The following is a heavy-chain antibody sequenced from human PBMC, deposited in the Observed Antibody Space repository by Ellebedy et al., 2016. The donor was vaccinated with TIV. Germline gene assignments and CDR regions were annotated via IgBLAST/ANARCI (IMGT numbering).Heavy chain of an antibody. CDR1: RFTFSSYW. CDR3: ARERSTSFDI. J-gene: IGHJ3*02. V-gene: IGHV3-74*01. Sequence: GGSLRLSCAASRFTFSSYWMHWVRQAPGKGLVWVSRTDTDGSSTSYADSVKGRFTISRDNAKNTLYLQMNSLRAEDTAVYYCARERSTSFDIWGQGTMVTVSS. CDR2: TDTDGSST.